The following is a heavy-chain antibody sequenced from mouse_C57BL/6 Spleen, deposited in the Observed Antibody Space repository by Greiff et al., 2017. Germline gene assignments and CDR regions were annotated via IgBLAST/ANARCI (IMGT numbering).Heavy chain of an antibody. CDR2: INPNNGGT. D-gene: IGHD4-1*01. Sequence: VQLQQSGPELVKPGASVKISCKASGYTFTDYYMNWVKQSHGKSLEWIGDINPNNGGTSYNQKFKGKATLTVDKSSSTAYMELRSLTSEYSAVYYCARFKLGPFDYWGEGTTLTVSS. CDR3: ARFKLGPFDY. V-gene: IGHV1-26*01. J-gene: IGHJ2*01. CDR1: GYTFTDYY.